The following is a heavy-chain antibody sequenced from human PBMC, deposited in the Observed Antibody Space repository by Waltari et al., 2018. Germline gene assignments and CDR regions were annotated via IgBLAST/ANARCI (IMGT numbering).Heavy chain of an antibody. CDR3: AGNNWNYVALLDY. Sequence: EVQLVESGGGLVQPGGSLRLSCAAAGFTFGSYEMNWVRRAPGKGLELVSYISSSGSTIYYADSVKGRFTISRDNAKNSLYLQMNSLRAEDTAVYYCAGNNWNYVALLDYWGQGTLVTVSS. J-gene: IGHJ4*02. D-gene: IGHD1-7*01. CDR1: GFTFGSYE. V-gene: IGHV3-48*03. CDR2: ISSSGSTI.